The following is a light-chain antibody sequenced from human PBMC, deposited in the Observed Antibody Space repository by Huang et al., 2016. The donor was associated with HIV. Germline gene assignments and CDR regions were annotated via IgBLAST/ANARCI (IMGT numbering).Light chain of an antibody. J-gene: IGKJ1*01. CDR3: MQGTHWPPT. CDR2: KVS. V-gene: IGKV2-30*01. Sequence: DILLTQSPLSLPVTLGQPASISCRSSQSLVFTDGNTYLNWFHQRPGQPPRRLIYKVSKRGAGVPARISARGSGTYFTLEISRVEAEDVGLYFCMQGTHWPPTFGQGTKVELK. CDR1: QSLVFTDGNTY.